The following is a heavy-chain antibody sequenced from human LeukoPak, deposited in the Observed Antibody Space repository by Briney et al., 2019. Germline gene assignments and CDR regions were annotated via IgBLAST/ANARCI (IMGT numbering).Heavy chain of an antibody. CDR1: GGSISSSSYY. Sequence: SETLSLTCTVSGGSISSSSYYWGWIRQPPGKGLEWIGNIYYSGSTNYNPSLKSRVTISVDTSKNQFSLKLSSVTAADTAVYYCARDRGRGSGSYYRYFDYWGQGTLVTVSS. CDR3: ARDRGRGSGSYYRYFDY. D-gene: IGHD3-10*01. V-gene: IGHV4-39*07. J-gene: IGHJ4*02. CDR2: IYYSGST.